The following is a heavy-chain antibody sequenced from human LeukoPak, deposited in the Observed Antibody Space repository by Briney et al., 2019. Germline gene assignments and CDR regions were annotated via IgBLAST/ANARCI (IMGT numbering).Heavy chain of an antibody. Sequence: ASVKVSCKASGYTFTGYYMHWVRQAPGQGLEWMGWINPNSGGTNYAQKFQGRVTMTRDTSISTAYMELSRLRSDDTAVYYCARVKDYYDSSGYYLDYWGQGTLVTVSS. CDR1: GYTFTGYY. J-gene: IGHJ4*02. CDR2: INPNSGGT. CDR3: ARVKDYYDSSGYYLDY. V-gene: IGHV1-2*02. D-gene: IGHD3-22*01.